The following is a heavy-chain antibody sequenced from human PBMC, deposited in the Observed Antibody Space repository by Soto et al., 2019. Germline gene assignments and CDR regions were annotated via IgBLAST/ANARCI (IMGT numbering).Heavy chain of an antibody. J-gene: IGHJ6*03. V-gene: IGHV3-49*03. CDR3: TRDVSDLRFLEWLTIRGDYYYYYMDV. CDR2: IRSKAYGGTT. D-gene: IGHD3-3*01. CDR1: GFTFGDYA. Sequence: GGSLRLSCTASGFTFGDYAMSWFRQAPGKGLEWVGFIRSKAYGGTTEYAASVKGRFTISRDDSKSIAYLQMNSLKTEDTAVYYCTRDVSDLRFLEWLTIRGDYYYYYMDVWGKGTTVTVSS.